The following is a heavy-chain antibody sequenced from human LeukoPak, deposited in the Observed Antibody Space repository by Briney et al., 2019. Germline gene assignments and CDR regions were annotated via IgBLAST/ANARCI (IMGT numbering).Heavy chain of an antibody. D-gene: IGHD2-15*01. CDR1: VGTFSSYA. CDR2: IIPIFGTA. J-gene: IGHJ3*02. V-gene: IGHV1-69*06. CDR3: ARDGGYCSGGSCSYYAFDI. Sequence: ASVKASCKACVGTFSSYAISWVGQAPGQGLEWMGGIIPIFGTANYAQKFQGRVTITAAKSTSTAYMERSSLSSEDTAVYYCARDGGYCSGGSCSYYAFDISRQGTMATVSS.